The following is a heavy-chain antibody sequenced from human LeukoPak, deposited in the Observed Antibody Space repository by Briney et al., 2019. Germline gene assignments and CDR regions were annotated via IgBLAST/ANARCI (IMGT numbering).Heavy chain of an antibody. V-gene: IGHV3-9*01. D-gene: IGHD3-10*01. CDR1: GFTFDDYA. Sequence: GRSLRLSCAASGFTFDDYAMHWVRHAPGKGLEWVSGISWNSGSIVYADSVKGRFTISRDNAKNSLYLQMNSLRAEDTAVYYCASVYGSGSYFHYYYGMDVWGQGTTVTVSS. J-gene: IGHJ6*02. CDR3: ASVYGSGSYFHYYYGMDV. CDR2: ISWNSGSI.